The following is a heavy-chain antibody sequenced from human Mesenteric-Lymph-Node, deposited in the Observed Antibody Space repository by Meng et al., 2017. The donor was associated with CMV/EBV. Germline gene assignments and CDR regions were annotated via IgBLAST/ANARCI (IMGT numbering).Heavy chain of an antibody. CDR2: IYYTGST. J-gene: IGHJ6*02. Sequence: SETLSLTCTVSGGSISSGDYYWNWIRQPPGKGLEWIGYIYYTGSTNYNPSLKSRVSISVDTSKNQFSLKLTSVTAADTAVYYCAVDSSSDYYGMDVWGQGTTVTVSS. CDR1: GGSISSGDYY. V-gene: IGHV4-61*08. D-gene: IGHD6-6*01. CDR3: AVDSSSDYYGMDV.